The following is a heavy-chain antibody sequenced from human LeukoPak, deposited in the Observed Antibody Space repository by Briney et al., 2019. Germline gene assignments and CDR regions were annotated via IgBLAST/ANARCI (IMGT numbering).Heavy chain of an antibody. D-gene: IGHD3-10*01. CDR2: IYDSGRT. V-gene: IGHV4-31*01. Sequence: PSETLSLTCTVSGGSIISAGYYWSWIRQLPGKGLDWIGYIYDSGRTYYNPSLKSQITISVDTSKNQFSLKLSSVTAADTAVYYCARGEYYGSGSYNAFDIWGQGTLVTVSS. CDR3: ARGEYYGSGSYNAFDI. CDR1: GGSIISAGYY. J-gene: IGHJ3*02.